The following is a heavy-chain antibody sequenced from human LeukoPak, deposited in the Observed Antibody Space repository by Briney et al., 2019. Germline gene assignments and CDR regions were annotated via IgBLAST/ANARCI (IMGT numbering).Heavy chain of an antibody. CDR3: ARGAPVTDLAFDI. CDR1: GFTFSSYA. CDR2: IFGGGST. V-gene: IGHV3-66*01. Sequence: PGGSLRLSCAASGFTFSSYAMSWVRQAPGKGLEWVSVIFGGGSTYYADSVKGRFTISRDTSKNTLYLQMNSLRAEDTAMYYCARGAPVTDLAFDIWGQGTMVTVSS. J-gene: IGHJ3*02. D-gene: IGHD2-21*02.